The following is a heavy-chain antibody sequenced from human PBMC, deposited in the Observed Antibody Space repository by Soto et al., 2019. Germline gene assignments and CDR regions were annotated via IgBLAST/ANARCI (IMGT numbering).Heavy chain of an antibody. V-gene: IGHV3-33*01. J-gene: IGHJ3*02. CDR1: GFTFSSYG. CDR2: IWYDGSNK. CDR3: ARDDYYYDSSGLNAYDI. Sequence: PGGSLRLCCAASGFTFSSYGMHWVRQAPGKGQEWVAVIWYDGSNKYYADSVKGRFTISRDNSKNTLYLQLNSLRAEDTAVYYCARDDYYYDSSGLNAYDIWGQGTMVTVS. D-gene: IGHD3-22*01.